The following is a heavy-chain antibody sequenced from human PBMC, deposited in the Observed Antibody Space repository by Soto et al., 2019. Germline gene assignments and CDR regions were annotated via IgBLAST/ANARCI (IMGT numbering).Heavy chain of an antibody. J-gene: IGHJ4*02. Sequence: QVQLVESGGGVVQPGRSLRLSCAASGFTFSTYGIHWVRQAPGKGLEWLAVIWYDGSKKYYADSVQGRFTISRDNSKNTGYLQRNSLRAEDTAVYYCVKDHCGGDCYSNPYFDYWGQGTLVTVSS. CDR3: VKDHCGGDCYSNPYFDY. V-gene: IGHV3-33*06. CDR1: GFTFSTYG. D-gene: IGHD2-21*02. CDR2: IWYDGSKK.